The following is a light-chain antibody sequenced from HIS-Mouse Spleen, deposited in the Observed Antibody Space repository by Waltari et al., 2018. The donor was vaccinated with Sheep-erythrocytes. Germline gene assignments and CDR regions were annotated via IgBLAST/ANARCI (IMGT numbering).Light chain of an antibody. CDR1: QSGDKY. V-gene: IGLV3-1*01. Sequence: SYELTQPPSVSVSPGQTASITCAGDQSGDKYACWYQQQPGQSPGLVIYQDSKRPSGIPERFSGSNSGNTATLTISGTQAMDEADYYCQAWDSSTALYVFGTGTKVTVL. CDR3: QAWDSSTALYV. J-gene: IGLJ1*01. CDR2: QDS.